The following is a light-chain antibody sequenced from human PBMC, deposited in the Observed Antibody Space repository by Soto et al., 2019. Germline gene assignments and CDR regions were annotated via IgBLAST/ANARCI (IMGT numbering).Light chain of an antibody. CDR2: DAS. CDR3: QQYNSYRT. J-gene: IGKJ1*01. V-gene: IGKV1-5*01. Sequence: DIQMTQSPSTLSASVGDRVTITCRASQSISSWLAWYQQKPGKAPKLLIYDASSLESGVPSRFSGSGSGTEFSLTIRSLEPDEFATYYCQQYNSYRTLGQGTKVEIK. CDR1: QSISSW.